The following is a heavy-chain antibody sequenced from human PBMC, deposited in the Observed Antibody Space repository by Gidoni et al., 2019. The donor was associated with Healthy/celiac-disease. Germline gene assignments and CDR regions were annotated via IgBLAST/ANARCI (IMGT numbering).Heavy chain of an antibody. CDR3: ARDNWAVAGTGVMDY. V-gene: IGHV3-33*01. Sequence: AASGFTFSRYGMHWVRQAPGKGLEWVAVIWYDGSNKYYADSVKGRFTISRDNSKNTLYLQMNSLRAEDTAVYYCARDNWAVAGTGVMDYWGQGTLVTVSS. D-gene: IGHD6-19*01. J-gene: IGHJ4*02. CDR2: IWYDGSNK. CDR1: GFTFSRYG.